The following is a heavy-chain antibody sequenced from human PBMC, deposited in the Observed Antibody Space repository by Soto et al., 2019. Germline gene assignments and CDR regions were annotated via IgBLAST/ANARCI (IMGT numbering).Heavy chain of an antibody. J-gene: IGHJ4*02. CDR3: ARERQWDPLPY. CDR1: GYTFRNYG. CDR2: VSGYNRNT. Sequence: VQLVQSGAEVKKPGASVKVSCEAYGYTFRNYGITWVRQAPGQGLGWIGWVSGYNRNTNYAQKFEDRVTMTTDTSTSIAYLELRRLRIDDTAVYYCARERQWDPLPYWGPGTLLVVS. V-gene: IGHV1-18*01. D-gene: IGHD1-26*01.